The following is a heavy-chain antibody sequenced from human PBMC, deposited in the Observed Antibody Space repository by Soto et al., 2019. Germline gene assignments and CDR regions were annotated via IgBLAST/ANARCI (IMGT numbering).Heavy chain of an antibody. CDR1: GYTFTSYA. CDR2: INAGNGNT. CDR3: ARPVVACPPFRGFDP. D-gene: IGHD5-12*01. J-gene: IGHJ5*02. V-gene: IGHV1-3*01. Sequence: GASVKVSCKASGYTFTSYAMHWVRQAPGQRLEWMGWINAGNGNTKYSQKFQGRVTITRDTSASTAYMELSSLRSEDTAVYYCARPVVACPPFRGFDPWGQGTLVTVSS.